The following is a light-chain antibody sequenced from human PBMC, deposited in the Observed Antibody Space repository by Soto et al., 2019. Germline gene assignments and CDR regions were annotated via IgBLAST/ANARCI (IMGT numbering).Light chain of an antibody. CDR1: TSNIGKNF. CDR2: KND. J-gene: IGLJ1*01. V-gene: IGLV1-47*01. Sequence: QSVLTQPPSASGTPGQRVTISCSGSTSNIGKNFVYLYQQLPGMAPRLLIYKNDQRPSGVPDRFSGSKSGTSASLAISGVRSEDEADYFCAVWDDSLTAYLFGRGTKLTDL. CDR3: AVWDDSLTAYL.